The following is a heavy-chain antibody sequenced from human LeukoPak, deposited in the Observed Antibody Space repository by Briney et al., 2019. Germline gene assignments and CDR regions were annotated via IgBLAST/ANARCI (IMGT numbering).Heavy chain of an antibody. CDR1: GFTFSDYY. D-gene: IGHD3-10*01. Sequence: PGGSLRLSCAASGFTFSDYYMSWIRQAPGKGLEWVSYISSSGNTIYYADSVKGRFTISRDNAKNSLFLQMNSLRVEDTAVCYCVREGYGSGSYYNVMNGPLGFSFDIWGQGTMVTVSS. J-gene: IGHJ3*02. CDR3: VREGYGSGSYYNVMNGPLGFSFDI. V-gene: IGHV3-11*04. CDR2: ISSSGNTI.